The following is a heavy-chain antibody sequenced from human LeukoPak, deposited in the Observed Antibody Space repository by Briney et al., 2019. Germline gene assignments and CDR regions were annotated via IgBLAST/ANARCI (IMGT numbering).Heavy chain of an antibody. D-gene: IGHD6-13*01. J-gene: IGHJ6*03. CDR3: ARLYSSTPQYYYYYYMDV. Sequence: SQTLSLTCAISGDSVSSNSAAWNWIRQSPSRGLEWLGRTYYRSKWYNDYAVSVKSRITINPDTSKNQFSLQLNSVTPEDTAVYYCARLYSSTPQYYYYYYMDVWGKGTTVTVSS. V-gene: IGHV6-1*01. CDR1: GDSVSSNSAA. CDR2: TYYRSKWYN.